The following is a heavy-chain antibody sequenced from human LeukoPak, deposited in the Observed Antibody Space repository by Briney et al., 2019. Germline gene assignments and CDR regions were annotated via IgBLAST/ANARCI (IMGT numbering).Heavy chain of an antibody. CDR1: GVSFSGYY. Sequence: SETLSLTCAVYGVSFSGYYWIWIRQPPGKGLEWIGEINHSGGTLYNPSLKSRVTISLDTSKNHFSLRLSPVTAADTAVYYCARGPSPNADPFDSWGQGTLVSVSS. D-gene: IGHD4/OR15-4a*01. V-gene: IGHV4-34*01. CDR3: ARGPSPNADPFDS. J-gene: IGHJ4*02. CDR2: INHSGGT.